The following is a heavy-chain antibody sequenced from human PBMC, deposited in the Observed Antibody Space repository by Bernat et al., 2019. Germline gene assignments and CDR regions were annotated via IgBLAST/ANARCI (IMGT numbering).Heavy chain of an antibody. J-gene: IGHJ4*02. CDR1: GFTFSSYE. Sequence: EVQLVESGGGLVQPGGSLRLSCAASGFTFSSYEMNWVRQAPGKGLEWVSYISSSGSTIYYADSVKGRFTISRDNSKNTLYLQMNSLRAEDTAVYYCAKGSGDYYGSGNPNYWGQGTLVTVSS. D-gene: IGHD3-10*01. CDR2: ISSSGSTI. V-gene: IGHV3-48*03. CDR3: AKGSGDYYGSGNPNY.